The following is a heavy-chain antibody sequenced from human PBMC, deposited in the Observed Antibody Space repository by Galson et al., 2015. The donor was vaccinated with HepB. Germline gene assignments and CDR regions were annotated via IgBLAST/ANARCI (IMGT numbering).Heavy chain of an antibody. CDR2: ISGSGGST. CDR3: AKTYVVVTAPPGGSFDY. CDR1: GFTFSSYA. J-gene: IGHJ4*02. V-gene: IGHV3-23*01. D-gene: IGHD2-21*02. Sequence: SLRLSCAASGFTFSSYAMSWVRQAPGKGLEWVSAISGSGGSTYYADSVKGRFTISRDNSKNTLYLQMNSLRAEDTAVYYCAKTYVVVTAPPGGSFDYWGQGTLVTVSS.